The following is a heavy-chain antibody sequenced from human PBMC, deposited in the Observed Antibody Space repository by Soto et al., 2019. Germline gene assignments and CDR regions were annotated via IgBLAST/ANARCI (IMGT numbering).Heavy chain of an antibody. CDR2: IYYSGNT. CDR3: ARHGAGYSSGLDY. Sequence: QLQLQESGPGLVKPSETLSLTCTVSGGSISSSSYYWGWIRQPPGKGLEWIGSIYYSGNTYYNPSLKRRVTISVDTSKNQFSLKLSSVTAADTAVYYCARHGAGYSSGLDYWGQGTLVTVSS. D-gene: IGHD6-19*01. J-gene: IGHJ4*02. V-gene: IGHV4-39*01. CDR1: GGSISSSSYY.